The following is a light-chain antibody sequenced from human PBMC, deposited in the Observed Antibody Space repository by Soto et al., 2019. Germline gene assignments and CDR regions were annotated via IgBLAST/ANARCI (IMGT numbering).Light chain of an antibody. CDR2: DVS. V-gene: IGLV2-14*01. CDR3: RSYTSRTKLR. J-gene: IGLJ2*01. Sequence: QSVLTQPVSVSGSPGQFITISCTGTSSDVGGYNYVSWYQQHPGKFPKLLIYDVSNRPSGVSNRFSGSKSGNTASLAISGLQAEDESAYYCRSYTSRTKLRFGGGTKVTVL. CDR1: SSDVGGYNY.